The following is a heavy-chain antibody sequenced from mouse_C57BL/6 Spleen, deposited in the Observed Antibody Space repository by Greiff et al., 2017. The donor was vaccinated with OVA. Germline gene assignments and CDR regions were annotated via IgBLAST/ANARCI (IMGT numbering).Heavy chain of an antibody. CDR3: ARGDYYGSSLFDY. V-gene: IGHV5-17*01. CDR1: GFTFSDSG. CDR2: ISSGSSTI. Sequence: DVMLVESGGGLVKPGGSLKLSCAASGFTFSDSGMHWVRQAPEKGLEWVAYISSGSSTIYYADTVKGRFTISRDNAKNTLFLQMTSLRSEDTAMYYCARGDYYGSSLFDYWGQGTTRTVSS. J-gene: IGHJ2*01. D-gene: IGHD1-1*01.